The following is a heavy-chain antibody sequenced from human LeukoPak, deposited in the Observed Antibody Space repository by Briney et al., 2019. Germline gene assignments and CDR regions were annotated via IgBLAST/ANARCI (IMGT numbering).Heavy chain of an antibody. J-gene: IGHJ2*01. Sequence: GGSLRLSCAASGFTFSSYEMNWVRQAPGKGLEFISYISNSGSIIYYADSVKGRFTISRDNSKNSLYLQMNSLRAGDTAVYYCARAAYSSTWYSRYFDLWGRGTLVTASS. V-gene: IGHV3-48*03. D-gene: IGHD6-13*01. CDR1: GFTFSSYE. CDR3: ARAAYSSTWYSRYFDL. CDR2: ISNSGSII.